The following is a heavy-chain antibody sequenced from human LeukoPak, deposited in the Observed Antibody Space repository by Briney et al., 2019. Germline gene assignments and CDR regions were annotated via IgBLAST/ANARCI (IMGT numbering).Heavy chain of an antibody. CDR2: IYYSGST. Sequence: PSETLSLTCTVSGGSMSGYFWSWIRQPPGKGLEWIGYIYYSGSTNYNPSLKSRVTISVDTSKNQSSLKLSSVTAADTAVYYCARSITSSWYGDFQHWGQGALVTVPS. D-gene: IGHD6-13*01. V-gene: IGHV4-59*01. CDR1: GGSMSGYF. CDR3: ARSITSSWYGDFQH. J-gene: IGHJ1*01.